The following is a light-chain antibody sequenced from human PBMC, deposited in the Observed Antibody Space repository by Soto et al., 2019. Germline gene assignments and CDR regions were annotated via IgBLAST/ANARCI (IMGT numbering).Light chain of an antibody. CDR3: QQYNSYWGG. J-gene: IGKJ1*01. CDR1: QSISSW. Sequence: DIQMTQSPSTLSASVGDRVTITCRASQSISSWLAWYQQKPGKAPKLLIYDASSLESGVPSRFSGSGSGTEFTLTISSLQPDDFATDYCQQYNSYWGGFGQGTKVEIK. CDR2: DAS. V-gene: IGKV1-5*01.